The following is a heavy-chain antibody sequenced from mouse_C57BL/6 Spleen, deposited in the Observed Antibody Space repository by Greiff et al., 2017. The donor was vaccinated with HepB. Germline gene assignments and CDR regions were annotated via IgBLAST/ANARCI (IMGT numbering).Heavy chain of an antibody. CDR2: ISYDGSN. CDR1: GYSITSGYY. CDR3: ARRDVTTVVDYFDY. D-gene: IGHD1-1*01. V-gene: IGHV3-6*01. J-gene: IGHJ2*01. Sequence: EVQLVESGPGLVKPSQSLSLTCSVTGYSITSGYYWNWIRQFPGNKLEWMGYISYDGSNNYNPSLKNRISITRDTSKNQFFLKLNSVTTEDTATYYCARRDVTTVVDYFDYWGQGTTLTVSS.